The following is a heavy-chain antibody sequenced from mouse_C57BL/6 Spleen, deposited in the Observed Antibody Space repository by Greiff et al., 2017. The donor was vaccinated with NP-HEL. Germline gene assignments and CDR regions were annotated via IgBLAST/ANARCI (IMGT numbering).Heavy chain of an antibody. CDR3: ARSYGYGAMDY. CDR1: GYTFTSYW. V-gene: IGHV1-50*01. D-gene: IGHD2-2*01. CDR2: IDPSGSST. J-gene: IGHJ4*01. Sequence: VQLQQPGAELVKPGASVKLSCKASGYTFTSYWMQWVKQRPGQGLEWIGEIDPSGSSTNYNQKFKGKATLTVDTSSSTAYMQLSSLTAEDAAVYYCARSYGYGAMDYWGQGTSVTVSS.